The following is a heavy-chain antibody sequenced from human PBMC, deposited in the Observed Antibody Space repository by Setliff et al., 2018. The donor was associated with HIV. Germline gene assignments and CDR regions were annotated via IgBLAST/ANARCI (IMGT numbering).Heavy chain of an antibody. CDR3: ASVSRLHPFDP. V-gene: IGHV4-4*02. CDR2: IYHSGST. J-gene: IGHJ5*02. D-gene: IGHD2-15*01. Sequence: PSETLSLTCAVSGGSISSRNWWSWVRQPPGKGLEWIGEIYHSGSTNYNPSLKSRVTISVDKSKNQFSLKLTSVTAADTAFYYCASVSRLHPFDPWGQGVLVTVSS. CDR1: GGSISSRNW.